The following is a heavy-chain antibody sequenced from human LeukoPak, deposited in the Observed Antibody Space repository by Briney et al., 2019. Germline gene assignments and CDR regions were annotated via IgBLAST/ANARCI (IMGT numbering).Heavy chain of an antibody. J-gene: IGHJ4*02. CDR2: INHSGST. CDR3: ASYNCSSTSCFNFDY. V-gene: IGHV4-34*01. Sequence: SETLSLTCAVYGGSFSGYYWSWIRQPPGKGLEWIGEINHSGSTNYNPSLKSRVTISVDTSKNQFSLKLGSVTAADTAVYYCASYNCSSTSCFNFDYWGQGTLVTVSS. CDR1: GGSFSGYY. D-gene: IGHD2-2*01.